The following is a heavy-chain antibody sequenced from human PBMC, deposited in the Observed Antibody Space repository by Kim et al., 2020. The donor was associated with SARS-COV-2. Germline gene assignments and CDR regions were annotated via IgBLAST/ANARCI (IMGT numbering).Heavy chain of an antibody. V-gene: IGHV3-23*01. D-gene: IGHD5-12*01. J-gene: IGHJ4*02. Sequence: GGSLRLSCAASGFTFSSYAMSWVRQAPGKGLEWVSAISGSGGSTYYADSVKGRFTISRDNSKNTLYLQMNSLRAEDTAVYYCAKRGIGVATTLRGTTLDYWGQGTLVTVSS. CDR2: ISGSGGST. CDR1: GFTFSSYA. CDR3: AKRGIGVATTLRGTTLDY.